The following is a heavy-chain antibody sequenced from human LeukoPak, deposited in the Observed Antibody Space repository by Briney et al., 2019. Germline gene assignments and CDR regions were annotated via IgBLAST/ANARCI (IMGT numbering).Heavy chain of an antibody. Sequence: EASVKVSCKASGYTFTGYYMHWVRQAPGQGLEWMGWINPNSGGTNYAQKFQGRVTMTRDTSISTAYMELSRLRSDDTAVYYCAREFSPKAPGYSTLWGQGTLVTVSS. CDR2: INPNSGGT. V-gene: IGHV1-2*02. J-gene: IGHJ4*02. D-gene: IGHD6-13*01. CDR1: GYTFTGYY. CDR3: AREFSPKAPGYSTL.